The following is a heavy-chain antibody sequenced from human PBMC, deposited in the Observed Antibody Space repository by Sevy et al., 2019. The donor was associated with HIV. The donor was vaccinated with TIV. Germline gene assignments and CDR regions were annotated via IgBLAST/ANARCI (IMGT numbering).Heavy chain of an antibody. V-gene: IGHV3-30*02. J-gene: IGHJ4*02. CDR2: IRYDGSNK. Sequence: GGSLRLSCVASGFTFSSYGMHWVRQAPGKGLEWVAFIRYDGSNKYYADSVKGRFTISRDNSKNTLYLQMNSLRAEDTAVYYCAKDQGLGAAPFDYWGQGTLVTVSS. CDR3: AKDQGLGAAPFDY. CDR1: GFTFSSYG. D-gene: IGHD3-16*01.